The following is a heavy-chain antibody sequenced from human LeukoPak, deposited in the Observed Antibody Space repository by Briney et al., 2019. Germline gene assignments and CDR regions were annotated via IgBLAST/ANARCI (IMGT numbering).Heavy chain of an antibody. CDR3: ARLTGAGTRYFDS. J-gene: IGHJ4*02. D-gene: IGHD6-13*01. V-gene: IGHV3-33*01. Sequence: GGSVRLSCAASGFTFSNYGMHWVRQAPGKGLEWVAIIWYDGSNKYYADSVKGRFTIARDNSKNTLYLQMNSLRAEDTAVYYCARLTGAGTRYFDSWGQGTLVTVSS. CDR2: IWYDGSNK. CDR1: GFTFSNYG.